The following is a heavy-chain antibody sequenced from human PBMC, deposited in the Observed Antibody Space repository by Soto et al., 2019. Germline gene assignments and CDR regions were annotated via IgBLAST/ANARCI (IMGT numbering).Heavy chain of an antibody. J-gene: IGHJ5*02. CDR1: GGTFSSYA. V-gene: IGHV1-69*13. CDR2: IIPIFGTA. CDR3: ARDRSSISRALDP. Sequence: SVKVSCKASGGTFSSYAISWVRQAPGQGLEWMGGIIPIFGTANYAQKFQGRVTITADESTSTAYMELSSLRSEDTAVYYCARDRSSISRALDPWGQGTLVTVSS. D-gene: IGHD6-6*01.